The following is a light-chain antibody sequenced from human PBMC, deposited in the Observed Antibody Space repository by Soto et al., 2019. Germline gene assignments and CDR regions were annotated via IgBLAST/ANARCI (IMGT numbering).Light chain of an antibody. Sequence: EIGLTQSPVTLSLSQGERATLSCRASQSVSNNYLAWYQQKPGQAPRLLIHGASSRATGIPDRFSGSGSGTDFTLTISRLDPEDFAVYYCQLYGASLVTFGQGTKVDIK. CDR3: QLYGASLVT. CDR1: QSVSNNY. J-gene: IGKJ2*01. V-gene: IGKV3-20*01. CDR2: GAS.